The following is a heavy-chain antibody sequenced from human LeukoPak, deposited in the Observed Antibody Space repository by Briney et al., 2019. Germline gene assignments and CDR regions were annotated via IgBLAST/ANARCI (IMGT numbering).Heavy chain of an antibody. CDR2: IIPIFGTA. CDR3: ARARPSSSRSLYYYYMDV. J-gene: IGHJ6*03. D-gene: IGHD6-6*01. CDR1: GGTFSSYA. Sequence: SVKVPCKASGGTFSSYAISWVRQAPGQGLEWMGGIIPIFGTANYAQKFQGRVTITADESTSTAYMELSSLRSEDTAVYYCARARPSSSRSLYYYYMDVWGKGTTVTVSS. V-gene: IGHV1-69*01.